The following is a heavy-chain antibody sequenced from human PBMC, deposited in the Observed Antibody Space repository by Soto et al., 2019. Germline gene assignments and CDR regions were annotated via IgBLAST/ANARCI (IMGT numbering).Heavy chain of an antibody. CDR2: IYYGGST. CDR3: ARVSVGDGTYYYGMDV. D-gene: IGHD6-13*01. CDR1: GGSISSGGYY. J-gene: IGHJ6*02. Sequence: SETLSLTCTVSGGSISSGGYYWSWIRQHPGKGLEWIGYIYYGGSTYYNPSLKSRVTISVDTSKNQFSLKLSSVTAADTAVYYCARVSVGDGTYYYGMDVWGQGTTVS. V-gene: IGHV4-31*03.